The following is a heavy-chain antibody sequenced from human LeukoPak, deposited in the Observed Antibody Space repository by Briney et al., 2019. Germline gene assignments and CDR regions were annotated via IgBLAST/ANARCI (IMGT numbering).Heavy chain of an antibody. J-gene: IGHJ4*02. CDR3: VKDISGWSYFDY. CDR2: ISWNGVTI. D-gene: IGHD6-19*01. V-gene: IGHV3-9*01. CDR1: GVIFEQYG. Sequence: GGSLRLSCEVSGVIFEQYGMHWVRQAPGTGLEWVAGISWNGVTINYGDSVKGRFTISRDNAKSFLYLQMNSLRPEDTALYYCVKDISGWSYFDYWGQGTRVTVSP.